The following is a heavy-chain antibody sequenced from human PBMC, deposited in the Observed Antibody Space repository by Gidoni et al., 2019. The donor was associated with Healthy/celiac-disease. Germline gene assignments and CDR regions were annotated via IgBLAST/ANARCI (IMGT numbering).Heavy chain of an antibody. CDR1: GFTFSSYA. D-gene: IGHD3-3*01. V-gene: IGHV3-23*01. J-gene: IGHJ6*03. CDR3: ASRYYDFWSGYFGDHYYYYMDV. CDR2: ISGSGGST. Sequence: EVQLLESGGGLVQPGGSLRLSCAASGFTFSSYAMSWVPQAPGKGLEWVSAISGSGGSTYYADSVKGRFTISRDNSKNTLYLQMNSLRAEDTAVYYCASRYYDFWSGYFGDHYYYYMDVWGKGTTVTVSS.